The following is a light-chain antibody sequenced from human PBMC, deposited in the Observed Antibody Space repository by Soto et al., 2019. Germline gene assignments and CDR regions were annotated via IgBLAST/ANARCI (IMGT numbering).Light chain of an antibody. J-gene: IGKJ2*01. CDR2: GAS. V-gene: IGKV1-39*01. CDR3: EQSYSTPST. Sequence: DIQMTQSPSSLSASVGDRITITCRASPSIGSHLNWYQQKPGKAPDLVIYGASTLQSGVPSRFSGSGSGTDFTLTISSLQPEDFATYYCEQSYSTPSTFGQGTKLESK. CDR1: PSIGSH.